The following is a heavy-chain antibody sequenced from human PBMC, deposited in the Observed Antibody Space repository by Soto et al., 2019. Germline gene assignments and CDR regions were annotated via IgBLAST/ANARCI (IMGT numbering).Heavy chain of an antibody. CDR2: ISGSGGST. J-gene: IGHJ6*03. D-gene: IGHD2-2*01. V-gene: IGHV3-23*01. CDR3: AKFHPTDIVVVPAAMLQYYYYMDV. CDR1: GFTFSSYA. Sequence: GGSLRLSCAASGFTFSSYAMSWVRQAPGKGLEWVSAISGSGGSTYYAGSVKGRFTISRENSKNTLYLQMNSLRAEYTAVDYCAKFHPTDIVVVPAAMLQYYYYMDVWGKGTTVTVSS.